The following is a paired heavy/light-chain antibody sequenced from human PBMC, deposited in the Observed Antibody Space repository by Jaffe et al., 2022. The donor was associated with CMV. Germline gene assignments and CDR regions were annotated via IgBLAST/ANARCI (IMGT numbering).Light chain of an antibody. V-gene: IGKV3-15*01. CDR2: GAS. Sequence: EIVMTQSPATLSVSPGERATLSCRASQSVSSNLAWYQQKPGQAPRLLIYGASTRATGIPARFSGSGSGTEFTLTISSLQSEDFAVYYCQQYNNWPTFGGGTKVEIK. CDR1: QSVSSN. CDR3: QQYNNWPT. J-gene: IGKJ4*01.
Heavy chain of an antibody. CDR3: ATGPRAGCSGGSCYFRYFQH. Sequence: QVQLVQSGAEVKKPGASVKVSCKVSGYTLTELSMHWVRQAPGKGLEWMGGFDPEDGETIYAQKFQGRVTMTEDTSTDTAYMELSSLRSEDTAVYYCATGPRAGCSGGSCYFRYFQHWGQGTLVTVSS. J-gene: IGHJ1*01. CDR2: FDPEDGET. CDR1: GYTLTELS. V-gene: IGHV1-24*01. D-gene: IGHD2-15*01.